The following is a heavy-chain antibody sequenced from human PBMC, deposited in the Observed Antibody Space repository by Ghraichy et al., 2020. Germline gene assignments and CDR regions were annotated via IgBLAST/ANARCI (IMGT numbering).Heavy chain of an antibody. D-gene: IGHD1-26*01. Sequence: SETLSLTCTVSGGSISSYYWSWIRQPPGTGLEWIGYIYYSGSTNYNPSLKSRVTISVDTSKNQFSLKLSSVTAADTAVYYCARDVGQPGAFDIRGQGTMVTVSS. J-gene: IGHJ3*02. CDR2: IYYSGST. V-gene: IGHV4-59*01. CDR1: GGSISSYY. CDR3: ARDVGQPGAFDI.